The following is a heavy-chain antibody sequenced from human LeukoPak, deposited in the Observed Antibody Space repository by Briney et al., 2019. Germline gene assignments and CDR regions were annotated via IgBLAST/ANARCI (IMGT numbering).Heavy chain of an antibody. CDR2: LRSSGNGT. V-gene: IGHV3-74*03. J-gene: IGHJ6*04. CDR3: VRGREVRGRSMDV. Sequence: GGSLRLSCAASGFNLSSHWMHWVRQAPGKGLVWVSRLRSSGNGTTYADSVKGRFTISRDNAKNTLFLQMNSLRIEDTAVYCCVRGREVRGRSMDVWGKGTTVIVSP. D-gene: IGHD3-10*01. CDR1: GFNLSSHW.